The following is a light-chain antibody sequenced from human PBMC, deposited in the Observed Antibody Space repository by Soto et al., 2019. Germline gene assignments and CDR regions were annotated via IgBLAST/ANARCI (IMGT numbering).Light chain of an antibody. V-gene: IGKV3-20*01. Sequence: VMTQSPATLSVFPGERATLSCRASQSVSGNLAWYQQKPGQAPRLLIYGASNRATGIPDRFSGSGSGTDFTLTISRLEPEDFAVYYCQQYGSSPWTFGQGTKVDIK. J-gene: IGKJ1*01. CDR2: GAS. CDR1: QSVSGN. CDR3: QQYGSSPWT.